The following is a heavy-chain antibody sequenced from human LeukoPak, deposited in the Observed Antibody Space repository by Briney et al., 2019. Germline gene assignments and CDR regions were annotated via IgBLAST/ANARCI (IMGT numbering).Heavy chain of an antibody. J-gene: IGHJ4*02. D-gene: IGHD3-3*01. CDR1: GYTFTGYY. CDR2: INPNSGGT. V-gene: IGHV1-2*02. Sequence: GASVKVSCKASGYTFTGYYMHWVRQAPGQGLEWMGWINPNSGGTNYAQKFQGRVTMTRDTSISTAYMELSRLRSDDTAVYYCARAGYYDFWSGTQGCDYWGQGTLVTVSS. CDR3: ARAGYYDFWSGTQGCDY.